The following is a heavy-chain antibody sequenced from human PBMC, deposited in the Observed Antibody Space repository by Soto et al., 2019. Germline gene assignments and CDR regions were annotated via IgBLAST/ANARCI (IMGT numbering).Heavy chain of an antibody. V-gene: IGHV1-69*13. D-gene: IGHD5-18*01. CDR2: TIPIIGTT. CDR1: GATLSTHG. J-gene: IGHJ4*02. Sequence: VKVSCKASGATLSTHGISWVRQAPGQGLEWMGGTIPIIGTTDYAEKFQGRVKITADESTTTSYMELSSLRPDDTAVYYCAAGDSSDTGDYWGQGTLVTVSS. CDR3: AAGDSSDTGDY.